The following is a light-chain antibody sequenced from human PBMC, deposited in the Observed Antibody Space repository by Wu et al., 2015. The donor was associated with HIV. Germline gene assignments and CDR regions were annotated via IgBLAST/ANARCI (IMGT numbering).Light chain of an antibody. CDR1: QGINNY. Sequence: QLTQSPYSLSASVGDRITITCRASQGINNYLAWYQQKPGKAPNLLISGASSLQSGVPSRFSGSGSGTEFTLTISSLQPDDFATYYCQQYNSYPWTFGQGTKVEIK. V-gene: IGKV1-9*01. J-gene: IGKJ1*01. CDR2: GAS. CDR3: QQYNSYPWT.